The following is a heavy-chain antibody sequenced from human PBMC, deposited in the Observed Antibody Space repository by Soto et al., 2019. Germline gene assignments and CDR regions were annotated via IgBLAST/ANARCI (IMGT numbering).Heavy chain of an antibody. CDR2: FIPVYRTL. CDR3: ATGVIWIGYFTVDS. V-gene: IGHV1-69*01. Sequence: QVLLVQSGAEVKKPGSSVKISCKASGGSFGNSAINWVRQTPGQGLEWLGGFIPVYRTLNYAQKFQGRVTITADESTGTAYMPLSSLASNDTAVDYCATGVIWIGYFTVDSWGQGTRVTVSS. CDR1: GGSFGNSA. D-gene: IGHD3-3*01. J-gene: IGHJ4*02.